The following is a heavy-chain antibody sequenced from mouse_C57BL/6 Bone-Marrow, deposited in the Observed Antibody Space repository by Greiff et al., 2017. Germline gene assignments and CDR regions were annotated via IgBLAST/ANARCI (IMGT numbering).Heavy chain of an antibody. J-gene: IGHJ4*01. CDR3: AIPIYYDYDGGVRYAMDY. Sequence: VQLQQPGAELVKPGASVKVSCKASGYTFTSYWMHWVKQRPGQGLEWIGRIHPSDSDTNYNQKFKGKATFTVDKSSSTAYMQLSSLTSEDSAVYYCAIPIYYDYDGGVRYAMDYWGQGTSVTVSS. CDR2: IHPSDSDT. V-gene: IGHV1-74*01. D-gene: IGHD2-4*01. CDR1: GYTFTSYW.